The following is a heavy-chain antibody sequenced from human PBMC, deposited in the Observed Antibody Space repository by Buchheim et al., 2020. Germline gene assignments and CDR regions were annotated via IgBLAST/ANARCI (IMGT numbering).Heavy chain of an antibody. CDR1: GFTFSSYA. CDR3: ARDLVATITPPDY. CDR2: ISYDGSNK. Sequence: QVQLVESGGGVVQPGRSLRLSCAASGFTFSSYAMHWVRQAPGKGLGWVAVISYDGSNKYYADSVKGRFTISRDNSKNTLYLQMNSLRAEDTAVYYCARDLVATITPPDYWGQGTL. D-gene: IGHD5-12*01. J-gene: IGHJ4*02. V-gene: IGHV3-30*04.